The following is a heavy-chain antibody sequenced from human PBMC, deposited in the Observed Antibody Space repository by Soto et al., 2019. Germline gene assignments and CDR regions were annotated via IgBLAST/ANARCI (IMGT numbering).Heavy chain of an antibody. CDR1: GFTFSSYA. CDR3: ARVWGYCTDGVCYTHHDAFDI. CDR2: ISGSGGST. Sequence: PGGSLRLSCAASGFTFSSYAMSWVRQAPGKGLEWVSAISGSGGSTYYADSVKGRFTISRDNSKNTLYLQMNSLRAEDTAVYYCARVWGYCTDGVCYTHHDAFDIWGQGTMVTVSS. V-gene: IGHV3-23*01. D-gene: IGHD2-8*01. J-gene: IGHJ3*02.